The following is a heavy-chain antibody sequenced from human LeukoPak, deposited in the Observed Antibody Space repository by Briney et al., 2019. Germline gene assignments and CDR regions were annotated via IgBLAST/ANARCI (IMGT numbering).Heavy chain of an antibody. D-gene: IGHD3-3*01. CDR1: GFIFSSYS. V-gene: IGHV3-21*01. CDR2: ISSSSSYI. J-gene: IGHJ4*02. Sequence: GGSLRLSCAASGFIFSSYSMNWVRQAPGKGLEWVSSISSSSSYIYYADSVKGRFTISRDNAKNALYLQMNSLRAEDTAVYYCAGSQDFWSGYYPFDYWGQGTLVTVSS. CDR3: AGSQDFWSGYYPFDY.